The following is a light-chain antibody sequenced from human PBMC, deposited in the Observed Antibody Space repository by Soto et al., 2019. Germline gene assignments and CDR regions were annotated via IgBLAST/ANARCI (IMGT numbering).Light chain of an antibody. CDR1: QTVSSSY. Sequence: EIVLMQSPGTLSLSPGERATLSCRASQTVSSSYLAWYQQKPGQAPRLLIYDASSRATGIPDRFSGSGSGSDFTLTISRLEPEDSAMYYCQQYGDSPRTFGQGTKVEIK. CDR2: DAS. CDR3: QQYGDSPRT. V-gene: IGKV3-20*01. J-gene: IGKJ1*01.